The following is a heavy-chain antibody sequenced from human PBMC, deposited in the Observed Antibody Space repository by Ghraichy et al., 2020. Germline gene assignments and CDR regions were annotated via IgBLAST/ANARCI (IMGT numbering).Heavy chain of an antibody. D-gene: IGHD2-2*01. CDR3: AKGLVGYCSSTSCYALVDY. CDR2: ISGSGGST. CDR1: GFTFSSYA. Sequence: GGSLRLSCAASGFTFSSYAMSWVRQAPGKGLEWVSAISGSGGSTYYADSVKGRFTISRDNSKNTLYLQMNSLRAEDTAVYYCAKGLVGYCSSTSCYALVDYWGQGTLVTVSS. V-gene: IGHV3-23*01. J-gene: IGHJ4*02.